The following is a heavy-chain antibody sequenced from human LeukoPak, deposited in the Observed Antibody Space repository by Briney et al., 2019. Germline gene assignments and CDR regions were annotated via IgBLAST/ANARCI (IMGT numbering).Heavy chain of an antibody. CDR1: ADSISSYY. CDR3: ARVASGYYAYYFDY. Sequence: SQTLSPTCTLSADSISSYYWSWIRQPAGRGLEWIGRIYTSGSTNYNPSLKSRVTMSVDTSKSLFSLKVNSVTAADTAVYFCARVASGYYAYYFDYWGQGTLVTVSS. V-gene: IGHV4-4*07. CDR2: IYTSGST. D-gene: IGHD3-3*01. J-gene: IGHJ4*02.